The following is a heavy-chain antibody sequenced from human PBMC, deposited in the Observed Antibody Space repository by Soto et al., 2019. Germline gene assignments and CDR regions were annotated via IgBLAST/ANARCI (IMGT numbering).Heavy chain of an antibody. J-gene: IGHJ4*02. D-gene: IGHD3-10*01. CDR3: ARAAITMLTGTQLFDY. CDR2: INHSGST. V-gene: IGHV4-34*01. Sequence: SETLSLTCAVYGGSFSGYYWSWIRQPPGKGLEWIGEINHSGSTNYNPSLKSRVTISVDTSKNQFSLKLSSVTAADTAVYYCARAAITMLTGTQLFDYWGQGTLVTVSS. CDR1: GGSFSGYY.